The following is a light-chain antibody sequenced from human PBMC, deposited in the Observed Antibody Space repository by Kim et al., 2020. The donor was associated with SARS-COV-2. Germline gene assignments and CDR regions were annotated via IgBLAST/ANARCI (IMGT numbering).Light chain of an antibody. CDR3: QTWVTGIHVV. Sequence: QLVLTQSPSASASLGASVKLTCTLSSGHSNYAIAWLQQQPEKGPRYLMKLNSDGSHNKGDGIPDRFSGSSSGAERFLTISSLQSEDEADYYCQTWVTGIHVVFGGGTQLTVL. J-gene: IGLJ2*01. CDR2: LNSDGSH. V-gene: IGLV4-69*01. CDR1: SGHSNYA.